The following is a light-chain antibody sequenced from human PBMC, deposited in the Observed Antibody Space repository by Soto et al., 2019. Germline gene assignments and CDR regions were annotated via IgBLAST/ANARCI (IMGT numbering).Light chain of an antibody. CDR1: QGISSY. J-gene: IGKJ5*01. Sequence: DIKMTQSPSSLSAYVEDRDTITCQAGQGISSYLAWYQQKPGKAPKLLIYAASSLQSGVPSRFSGSGSGTDFTLTISSLQPEDFATYYCQQSYSTPVTFGQGTRLEI. V-gene: IGKV1-39*01. CDR3: QQSYSTPVT. CDR2: AAS.